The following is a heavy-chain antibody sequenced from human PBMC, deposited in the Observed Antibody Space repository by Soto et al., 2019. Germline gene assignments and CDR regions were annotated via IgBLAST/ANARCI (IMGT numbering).Heavy chain of an antibody. Sequence: PGGSLRLSCAASGLTFSSYAMTWVRQAPGKGLEWVSGISGSGDSTYYADSVKGRFTISRDNSKNTLYLQMNSLRAEDTAVYYCAKDAYYDSSSAFDIWGQGTMVTVS. CDR2: ISGSGDST. J-gene: IGHJ3*02. V-gene: IGHV3-23*01. CDR1: GLTFSSYA. D-gene: IGHD3-22*01. CDR3: AKDAYYDSSSAFDI.